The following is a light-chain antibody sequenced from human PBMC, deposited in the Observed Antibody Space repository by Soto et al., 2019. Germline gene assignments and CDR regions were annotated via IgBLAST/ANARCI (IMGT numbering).Light chain of an antibody. V-gene: IGKV3-20*01. CDR2: GAS. CDR3: HHHGNWPRR. CDR1: KHYIGNY. Sequence: PGTLSLSPVERATLSWRPTKHYIGNYLAWFQQKPGQPPRLLIYGASSRATGIPARFIGSGSGTEFTLTISSLESEDFALYYCHHHGNWPRRFGQGTRLDIK. J-gene: IGKJ5*01.